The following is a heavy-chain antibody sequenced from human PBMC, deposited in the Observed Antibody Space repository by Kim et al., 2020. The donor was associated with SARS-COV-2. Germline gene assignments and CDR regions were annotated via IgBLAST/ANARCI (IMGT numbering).Heavy chain of an antibody. J-gene: IGHJ3*02. CDR3: ARVRSDSCGYYEDNAFDI. D-gene: IGHD3-22*01. CDR1: GGSISSYY. CDR2: IYYSGST. Sequence: SETLSLTCTVSGGSISSYYWSWIRQPPGKGLEWIGYIYYSGSTNYNPPLKGRVTISVDTSKNQFSLKLSSVTAADTAVYYCARVRSDSCGYYEDNAFDIWGQGTMVTVSS. V-gene: IGHV4-59*01.